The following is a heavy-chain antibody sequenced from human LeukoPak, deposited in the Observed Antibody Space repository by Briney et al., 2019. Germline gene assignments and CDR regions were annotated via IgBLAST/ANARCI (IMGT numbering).Heavy chain of an antibody. Sequence: SVKVSCKASGGTFSSYAISWVRQAPGQGLEWMGRIIPILGIANYAQKFQGRVTITADKSTSTAYMELSSLRSEDTAVCYCASSRTVTKLYYYGMDVWGQGTTVTVSS. CDR2: IIPILGIA. CDR3: ASSRTVTKLYYYGMDV. CDR1: GGTFSSYA. J-gene: IGHJ6*02. D-gene: IGHD4-17*01. V-gene: IGHV1-69*04.